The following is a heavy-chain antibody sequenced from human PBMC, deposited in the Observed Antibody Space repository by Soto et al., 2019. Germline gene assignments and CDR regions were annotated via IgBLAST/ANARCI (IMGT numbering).Heavy chain of an antibody. Sequence: GASVTVSCTASGFNCRTPAVQWVRPARGPRLEWIGWIVVGSGNTNYAQKFQERVTITRDMSTSTAYMDVSSLRSEDTAVYYGAADPYYYDSSDYYSFDQWGQGTLVTFAS. CDR1: GFNCRTPA. J-gene: IGHJ4*02. CDR3: AADPYYYDSSDYYSFDQ. CDR2: IVVGSGNT. D-gene: IGHD3-22*01. V-gene: IGHV1-58*01.